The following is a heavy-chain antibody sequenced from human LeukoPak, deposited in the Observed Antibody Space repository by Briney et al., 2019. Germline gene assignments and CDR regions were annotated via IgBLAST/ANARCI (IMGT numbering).Heavy chain of an antibody. D-gene: IGHD2-2*01. J-gene: IGHJ4*02. Sequence: ASVKVSCKASGGTFSSYAISWVRQAPGQGLEWMGRIIPNLGIANYAQKFQGRVTITADESTSTAYMELSSLRSEDTAVYYCARVNCSSTSCSKAFDYWGQGTLVTVSS. CDR3: ARVNCSSTSCSKAFDY. V-gene: IGHV1-69*04. CDR1: GGTFSSYA. CDR2: IIPNLGIA.